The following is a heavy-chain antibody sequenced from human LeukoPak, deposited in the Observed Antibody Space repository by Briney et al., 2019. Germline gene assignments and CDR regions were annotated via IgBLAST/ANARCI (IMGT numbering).Heavy chain of an antibody. CDR3: TKEGWDMFLGASIFDY. D-gene: IGHD3-10*01. CDR2: IDNSGGNL. J-gene: IGHJ4*02. V-gene: IGHV3-23*01. CDR1: GFTFSSYA. Sequence: GGSLRLSCAASGFTFSSYAMSWVRQAPGKGLEWVSDIDNSGGNLNYADSVKGRFTMSRDNSKNTLYLQMNSLRAEDTAVYYCTKEGWDMFLGASIFDYWGQGTLVTVSS.